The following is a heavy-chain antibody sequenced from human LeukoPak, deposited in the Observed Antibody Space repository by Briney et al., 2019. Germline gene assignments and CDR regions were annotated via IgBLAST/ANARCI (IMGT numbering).Heavy chain of an antibody. CDR3: ARAFGDYYFDY. CDR1: GYTLTGYY. V-gene: IGHV1-2*02. J-gene: IGHJ4*02. D-gene: IGHD4-17*01. Sequence: GASVKVSCKASGYTLTGYYMHWVRQAPGQGLEWMGWINPNNGGTNYAQKFQGRVTMTRDTSISTAYMELSRLRSDDTAVYYCARAFGDYYFDYWGQGTLVTVSS. CDR2: INPNNGGT.